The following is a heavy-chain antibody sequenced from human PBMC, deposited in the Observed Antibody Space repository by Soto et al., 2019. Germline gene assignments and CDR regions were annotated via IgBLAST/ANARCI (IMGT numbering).Heavy chain of an antibody. V-gene: IGHV1-69*13. J-gene: IGHJ6*02. CDR1: GGTFSSYA. D-gene: IGHD5-12*01. CDR3: AGFPDVVARTPAGYYYGMDV. Sequence: ASVKVSCKASGGTFSSYAISWVRQAPGQGLEWMGGIIPIFGTANYAQKFQGRVTITADESTSTAYMELSSLRSEDTAVYYCAGFPDVVARTPAGYYYGMDVWGQGTTVTVS. CDR2: IIPIFGTA.